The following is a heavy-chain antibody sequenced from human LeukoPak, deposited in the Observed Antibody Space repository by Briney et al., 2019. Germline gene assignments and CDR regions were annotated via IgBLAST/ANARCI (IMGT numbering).Heavy chain of an antibody. CDR1: GFTFSSYE. CDR3: ARDPGYCSGGSCPLDY. V-gene: IGHV3-21*01. CDR2: ISSSSSYV. J-gene: IGHJ4*02. Sequence: GGSLRLSCAASGFTFSSYEMNWVRQAPGKGLEWVSSISSSSSYVYYADSVKGRFTISRDNAKNSLYLQMNSLRAEDTAVYYCARDPGYCSGGSCPLDYWGQGTLVTVSS. D-gene: IGHD2-15*01.